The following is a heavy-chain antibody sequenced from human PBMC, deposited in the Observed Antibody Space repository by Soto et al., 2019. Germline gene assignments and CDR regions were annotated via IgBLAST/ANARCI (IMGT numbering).Heavy chain of an antibody. CDR1: GFTFSSYE. D-gene: IGHD3-22*01. J-gene: IGHJ6*02. Sequence: SLRLSCAASGFTFSSYEMNWVRQAPGKGLEWVSYISSSGSTIYYADSVKGRFTISRDNAKNSLYLQMNSLRAEDTAVYYCARAPRYYYDSSGFDYGMDVWGQGTTVTVSS. V-gene: IGHV3-48*03. CDR3: ARAPRYYYDSSGFDYGMDV. CDR2: ISSSGSTI.